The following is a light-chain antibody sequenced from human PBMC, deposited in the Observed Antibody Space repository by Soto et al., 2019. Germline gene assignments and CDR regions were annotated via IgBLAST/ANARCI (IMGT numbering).Light chain of an antibody. CDR1: QSVSSY. Sequence: EIVLTQSPATLSLSPGERATLSCRSSQSVSSYLAWYQQKPGQAPRLLIYDASNRATDIPDRFSGSGSGTDFTLNITRVEPEDSAVYYCLQHSGTSPKTFGQGTKVDIK. V-gene: IGKV3-11*01. CDR2: DAS. CDR3: LQHSGTSPKT. J-gene: IGKJ1*01.